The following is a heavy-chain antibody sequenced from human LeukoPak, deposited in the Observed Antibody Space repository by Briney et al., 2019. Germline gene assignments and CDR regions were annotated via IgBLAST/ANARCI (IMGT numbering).Heavy chain of an antibody. Sequence: GASVKVSCKASGYTFTSYYMHWVRQAPGQGLEWMGIINPSGGSTSYAQKFQGRVTMTRDTSTSTVYMELSSLRSEDTAVYYCARDRRIVVVPAATRPPGFGYWGQGTLVTVSS. CDR3: ARDRRIVVVPAATRPPGFGY. D-gene: IGHD2-2*01. CDR1: GYTFTSYY. V-gene: IGHV1-46*01. J-gene: IGHJ4*02. CDR2: INPSGGST.